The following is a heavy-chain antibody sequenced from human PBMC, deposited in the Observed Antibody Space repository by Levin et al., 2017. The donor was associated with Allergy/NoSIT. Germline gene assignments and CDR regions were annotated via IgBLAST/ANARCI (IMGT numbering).Heavy chain of an antibody. D-gene: IGHD3-3*01. V-gene: IGHV3-23*01. CDR1: GFTFSSYA. CDR2: ISGSGGST. CDR3: AKDIFRVFGVVTRYYYYGMDV. Sequence: GGSLRLSCAASGFTFSSYAMSWVRQAPGKGLEWVSAISGSGGSTYYADSVKGRFTISRDNSKNTLYLQMNSLRAEDTAVYYCAKDIFRVFGVVTRYYYYGMDVWGQGTTVTVSS. J-gene: IGHJ6*02.